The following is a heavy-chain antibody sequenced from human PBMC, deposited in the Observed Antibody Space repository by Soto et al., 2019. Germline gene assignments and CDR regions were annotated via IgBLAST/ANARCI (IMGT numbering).Heavy chain of an antibody. CDR2: IKQDGSAK. CDR3: VRSQSAAYHA. D-gene: IGHD3-3*01. Sequence: EVQLVESGGGLVQPGGSLILSCAASGFTFSSFWMTWVRQAPGKGLEWVANIKQDGSAKNYVDSVEGRFTVSRDNAKNSLYLQMNSLRVEDTAVYYCVRSQSAAYHAWGQGTMVIVSS. J-gene: IGHJ3*01. CDR1: GFTFSSFW. V-gene: IGHV3-7*01.